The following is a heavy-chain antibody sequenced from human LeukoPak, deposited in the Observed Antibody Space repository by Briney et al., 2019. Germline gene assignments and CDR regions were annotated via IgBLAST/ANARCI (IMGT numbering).Heavy chain of an antibody. D-gene: IGHD3-9*01. V-gene: IGHV4-39*07. Sequence: SETLSLTCTVSGGSISSSNYYWGWIRQPPGKGLEWIGSIYYSGSTYYSPSLKSRVTISVDTSKNQFSLKLSSVTAADTAVYYCARDFDRRTRKIGRDSLYYYYYYMDVWGKGTTVTVSS. CDR3: ARDFDRRTRKIGRDSLYYYYYYMDV. CDR2: IYYSGST. J-gene: IGHJ6*03. CDR1: GGSISSSNYY.